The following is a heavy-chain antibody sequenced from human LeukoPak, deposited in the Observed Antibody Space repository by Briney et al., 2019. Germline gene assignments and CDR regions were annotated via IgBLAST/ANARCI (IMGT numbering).Heavy chain of an antibody. J-gene: IGHJ4*02. CDR1: GFTFRHCA. V-gene: IGHV3-30*04. CDR2: ISNAGNDK. CDR3: ARENYGDLYFDH. D-gene: IGHD4-17*01. Sequence: GGSLRLSCAASGFTFRHCAMHWVRQAPGKGLEWVALISNAGNDKYYADSVKGRFTVSRDNSKNTLFLQMNSLRPEDTAVYYCARENYGDLYFDHWGQGTLVTVSS.